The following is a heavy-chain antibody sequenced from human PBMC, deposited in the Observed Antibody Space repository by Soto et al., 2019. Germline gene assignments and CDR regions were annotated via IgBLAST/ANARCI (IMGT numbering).Heavy chain of an antibody. CDR3: ARDYEYYGDY. Sequence: QVQLVESGGGVVQPGRSLRLSCAASGFTFSSYAMHWVRQAPGKGLEWVAVISYDGSNKYYADSVKGRFTISRDNSKNTLYLQMNSLRAEDTAVYYCARDYEYYGDYWGQGTLVTVSS. CDR1: GFTFSSYA. J-gene: IGHJ4*02. D-gene: IGHD3-16*01. V-gene: IGHV3-30-3*01. CDR2: ISYDGSNK.